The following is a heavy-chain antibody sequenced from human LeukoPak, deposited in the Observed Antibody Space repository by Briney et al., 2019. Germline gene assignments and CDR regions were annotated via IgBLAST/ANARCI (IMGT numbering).Heavy chain of an antibody. D-gene: IGHD3-3*01. J-gene: IGHJ4*02. CDR3: ARAVRGVTIFGVVIYFDY. CDR2: IYYSGST. Sequence: SETLSLTCTVSGGSISSGDYYWSWIRQPPGKGLEWIGYIYYSGSTYYNPSLKSQVTISVDTSKNQFSLKLSSVTAADTAVYYCARAVRGVTIFGVVIYFDYWGQGTLVTVSS. V-gene: IGHV4-30-4*01. CDR1: GGSISSGDYY.